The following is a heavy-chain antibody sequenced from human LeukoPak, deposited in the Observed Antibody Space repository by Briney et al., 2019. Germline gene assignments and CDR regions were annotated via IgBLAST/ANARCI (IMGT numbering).Heavy chain of an antibody. CDR3: ARNDLYGSHPYYYYGMEV. CDR1: GIIFSNMY. CDR2: INSGGST. J-gene: IGHJ6*02. V-gene: IGHV3-66*01. D-gene: IGHD2/OR15-2a*01. Sequence: GGSLRLSCAASGIIFSNMYLSWVRQAPGKGLEWVSVINSGGSTYCADSVKSRFTISRDNCQNTPFLQMNSLRAEDTPAYYCARNDLYGSHPYYYYGMEVWGQGTTVTVSS.